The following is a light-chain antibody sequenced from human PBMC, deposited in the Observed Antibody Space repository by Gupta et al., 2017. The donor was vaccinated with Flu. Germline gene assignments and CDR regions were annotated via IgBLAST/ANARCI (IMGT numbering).Light chain of an antibody. Sequence: ELVLTQSPATLSLSPGEGATLSCRASQSVGNYLAWYQQKPGQTPRLLIYEASNRAADIPARFSGSGSGTDFTLTISSLEPEDFAVYYCQQRYNSWTFGQGTKVEIK. CDR1: QSVGNY. CDR3: QQRYNSWT. V-gene: IGKV3-11*01. CDR2: EAS. J-gene: IGKJ1*01.